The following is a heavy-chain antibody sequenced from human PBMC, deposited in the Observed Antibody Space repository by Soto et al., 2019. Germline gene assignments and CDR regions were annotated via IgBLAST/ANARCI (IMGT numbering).Heavy chain of an antibody. CDR1: GGSISSYY. D-gene: IGHD1-26*01. J-gene: IGHJ4*02. Sequence: SETLSLTCTVSGGSISSYYWSWIRQPPGKGLEWIGYIYYSGSTNYNPSLKSRVTISVDTSKNQFSLKLSSVTAADTAVYYCAGAPGGATGVTFDYWGQGTLVTVSS. CDR3: AGAPGGATGVTFDY. CDR2: IYYSGST. V-gene: IGHV4-59*01.